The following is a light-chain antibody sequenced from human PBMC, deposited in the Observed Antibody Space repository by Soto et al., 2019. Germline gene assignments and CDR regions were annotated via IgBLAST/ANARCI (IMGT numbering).Light chain of an antibody. CDR1: QTISNG. Sequence: SQMTQSPASLSASVGDRVTITCRAIQTISNGLAWYQQNPGRAPKLRIYAASTLESGVPSRFRGRGSGTEFPLTISSLQPDDFATYCCQHSNRHLCTFGQGTKLEIK. CDR2: AAS. J-gene: IGKJ2*02. V-gene: IGKV1-5*01. CDR3: QHSNRHLCT.